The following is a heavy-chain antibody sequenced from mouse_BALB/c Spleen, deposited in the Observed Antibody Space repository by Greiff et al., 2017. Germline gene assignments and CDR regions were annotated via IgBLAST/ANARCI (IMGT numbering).Heavy chain of an antibody. CDR1: GFNIKDYY. V-gene: IGHV14-1*02. Sequence: DVQLQESGAELVRPGALVKLSCKASGFNIKDYYMHWVKQRPEQGLEWIGWIDPENGNTIYDPKFQGKASITADTSSNTAYLQLSSLTSEDTAVYYCARSGNGGYVAYWGQGTLVTVSA. J-gene: IGHJ3*01. D-gene: IGHD2-2*01. CDR3: ARSGNGGYVAY. CDR2: IDPENGNT.